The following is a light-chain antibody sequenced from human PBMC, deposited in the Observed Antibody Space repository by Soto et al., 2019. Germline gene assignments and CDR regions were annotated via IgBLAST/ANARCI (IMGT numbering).Light chain of an antibody. V-gene: IGLV2-14*01. Sequence: QSALTQPGSVSGSPGQSITISCTGTSSDVGGSNYVSWYQQNPGKAPKLIIYEVINRPSGVSDRFSGSRSGNTASLTISRLQAEDEADYYCAAWDDRQNGYVFGTGTKLTVL. CDR3: AAWDDRQNGYV. CDR1: SSDVGGSNY. CDR2: EVI. J-gene: IGLJ1*01.